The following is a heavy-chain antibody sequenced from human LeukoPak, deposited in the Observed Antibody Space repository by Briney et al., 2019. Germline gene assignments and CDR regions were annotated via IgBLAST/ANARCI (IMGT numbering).Heavy chain of an antibody. CDR1: GGSISGYY. J-gene: IGHJ5*02. D-gene: IGHD6-19*01. V-gene: IGHV4-59*01. CDR2: IYYSGNT. Sequence: SETQSLTCTVSGGSISGYYWSWIRQPPGKGLEWIGYIYYSGNTNHNPSLKSRVTISVDTSKNQFSLKLSSVTAADTAVYYCARGGRAVASNWFDPWGQGTLVTVSS. CDR3: ARGGRAVASNWFDP.